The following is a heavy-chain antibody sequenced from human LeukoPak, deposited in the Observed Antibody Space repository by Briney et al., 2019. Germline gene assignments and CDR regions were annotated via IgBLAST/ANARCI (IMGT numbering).Heavy chain of an antibody. CDR1: GLTFSSYW. D-gene: IGHD4-17*01. J-gene: IGHJ4*02. V-gene: IGHV3-7*01. CDR3: AREDYGGNSDLDY. Sequence: GGSLRLSCAASGLTFSSYWMSWVRQAPGKGLEWVANIKQDGSEKYYVDSVKGRFTISRDNAKNSLYLQMNSLRAEDTAVYYCAREDYGGNSDLDYWGQGTLVTVSS. CDR2: IKQDGSEK.